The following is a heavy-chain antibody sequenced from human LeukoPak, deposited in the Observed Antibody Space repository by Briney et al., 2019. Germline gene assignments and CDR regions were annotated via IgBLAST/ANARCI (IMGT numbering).Heavy chain of an antibody. D-gene: IGHD6-6*01. J-gene: IGHJ4*02. CDR1: GGSFSGYY. V-gene: IGHV4-34*01. Sequence: PSETLSLTCAVYGGSFSGYYWSWIRQPPGKGLEWIGEINHSGSTNYNPSLKSRVTISVDTSKNQFSLKLSSVTAADTAVYYCARGYSRGYSSSSVGYWGQGTLVTVPS. CDR2: INHSGST. CDR3: ARGYSRGYSSSSVGY.